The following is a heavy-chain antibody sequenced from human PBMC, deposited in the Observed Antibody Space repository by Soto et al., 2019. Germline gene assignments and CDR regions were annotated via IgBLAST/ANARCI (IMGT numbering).Heavy chain of an antibody. D-gene: IGHD2-21*02. Sequence: LRLSCAASEFIFRSYAMHWVRQAPGKGPEWVAVISYDGNNEYYADSVKGRFTISRDNSKNTLYLQMNSLRAEDTAVYFCARDRCNGAACCDFHSWGQGTLVTVSS. CDR3: ARDRCNGAACCDFHS. CDR1: EFIFRSYA. V-gene: IGHV3-30-3*01. CDR2: ISYDGNNE. J-gene: IGHJ4*02.